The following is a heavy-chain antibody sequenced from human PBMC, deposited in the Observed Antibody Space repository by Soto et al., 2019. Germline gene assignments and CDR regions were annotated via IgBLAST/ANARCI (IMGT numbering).Heavy chain of an antibody. CDR1: GYSFTSYW. J-gene: IGHJ5*02. Sequence: GDSLKISCKGSGYSFTSYWIGWVRQMPGKGLEWMGIIYPGDSETRYSPSFQGQVTISADKSISTAYLQWSSLKASDTAMYYCARPNQLVIARGISWFDPWGQGTLGTVSS. CDR3: ARPNQLVIARGISWFDP. V-gene: IGHV5-51*01. D-gene: IGHD6-6*01. CDR2: IYPGDSET.